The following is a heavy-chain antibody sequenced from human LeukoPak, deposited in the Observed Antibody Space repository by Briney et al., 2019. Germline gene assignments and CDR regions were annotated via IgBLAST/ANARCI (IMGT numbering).Heavy chain of an antibody. Sequence: GGSLRLSCAASGITFSSYAMSWVRQAPGKGLEWVSAISGSSGNTYYADSVKGRFTISRDNSKDTLYLQMNSLGVEDTAIYYCSKGKTGAGTGGHNFDYWGQGTLVTISS. CDR1: GITFSSYA. CDR2: ISGSSGNT. V-gene: IGHV3-23*01. CDR3: SKGKTGAGTGGHNFDY. D-gene: IGHD6-19*01. J-gene: IGHJ4*02.